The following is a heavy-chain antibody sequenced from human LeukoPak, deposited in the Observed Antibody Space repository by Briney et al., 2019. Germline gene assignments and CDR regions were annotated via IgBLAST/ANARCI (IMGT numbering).Heavy chain of an antibody. J-gene: IGHJ4*02. CDR3: ASTGRIAVAGTGDY. D-gene: IGHD6-19*01. CDR2: IYSGGNT. V-gene: IGHV3-66*01. CDR1: GFTVSSNY. Sequence: PGGSLRLSCAASGFTVSSNYMSWVRQAPGKGLEWVSLIYSGGNTYYADSVRGRFTISRDNSKNTLYLQMNSLRAEDTAVYYCASTGRIAVAGTGDYWGQGTLVTVSS.